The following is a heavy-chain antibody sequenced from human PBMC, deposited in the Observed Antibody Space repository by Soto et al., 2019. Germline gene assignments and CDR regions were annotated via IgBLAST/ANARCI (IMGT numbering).Heavy chain of an antibody. V-gene: IGHV4-38-2*01. D-gene: IGHD3-3*01. CDR2: IYHSGST. CDR3: ARSTPHYDFWSGYSEYNWFDP. CDR1: GYSISSGYY. J-gene: IGHJ5*02. Sequence: SETLSLTCAVSGYSISSGYYWGWIRQPPGKGLEWIGSIYHSGSTYYNPSLKSRVTISVDTSKNQFSLKLSSVTAADTAVYYCARSTPHYDFWSGYSEYNWFDPWGQGTRVTVSS.